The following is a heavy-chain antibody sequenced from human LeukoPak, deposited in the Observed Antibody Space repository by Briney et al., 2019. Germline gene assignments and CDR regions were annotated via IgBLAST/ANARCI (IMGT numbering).Heavy chain of an antibody. CDR2: ISGSGGST. Sequence: QAGGSLRLSCTASGFTFGDYAMSWIRQAPGKGLEWVSAISGSGGSTYYADSVKGRFTISRDNSKNTLYLQMNSLRAEDTAVYYCAKTRTSGYYYDSSGYHFDYWGQGTLVTVSS. J-gene: IGHJ4*02. V-gene: IGHV3-23*01. CDR3: AKTRTSGYYYDSSGYHFDY. D-gene: IGHD3-22*01. CDR1: GFTFGDYA.